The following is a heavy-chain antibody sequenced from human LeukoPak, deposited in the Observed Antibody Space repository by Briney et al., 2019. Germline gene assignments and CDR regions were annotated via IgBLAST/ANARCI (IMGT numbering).Heavy chain of an antibody. J-gene: IGHJ4*02. CDR3: ASFDGSSWSYFDY. Sequence: PSETLSLTCTVSGGSLSSSNNYWGWTRQPPGKGLEWFGSISYIGATSYNPSLRSRVTISVDTSKNQFSLKLSSVTAADTAVYYCASFDGSSWSYFDYWGQGTLVTVSS. CDR1: GGSLSSSNNY. D-gene: IGHD6-13*01. V-gene: IGHV4-39*07. CDR2: ISYIGAT.